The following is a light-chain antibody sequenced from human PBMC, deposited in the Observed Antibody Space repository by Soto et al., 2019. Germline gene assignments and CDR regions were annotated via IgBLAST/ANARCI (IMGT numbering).Light chain of an antibody. CDR3: QQLNSYPYT. V-gene: IGKV1-9*01. J-gene: IGKJ2*01. CDR1: QGISSY. CDR2: AAS. Sequence: IQLTQSPSSLSASIGDRVTITCRASQGISSYLAWYQQKPGKAPNLLIYAASTLQSGVPSRFIGSGSGTDFTLPISSLQPEDFATYYYQQLNSYPYTFGQGTKLEIK.